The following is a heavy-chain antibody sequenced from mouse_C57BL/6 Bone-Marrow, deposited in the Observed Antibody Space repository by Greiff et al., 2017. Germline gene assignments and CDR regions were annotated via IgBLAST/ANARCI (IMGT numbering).Heavy chain of an antibody. D-gene: IGHD2-13*01. Sequence: EVKLMESGPGLAKPSQTLSLTCSVTGYSITSAYWNWIRKFPGNKLEYMGYISYSASTYYNPSLKSRISITRDTSKNQYYLQLNSVTTEDTATYYCARSGMTNWYFDVWGTGTTVTVSS. CDR1: GYSITSAY. CDR3: ARSGMTNWYFDV. CDR2: ISYSAST. V-gene: IGHV3-8*01. J-gene: IGHJ1*03.